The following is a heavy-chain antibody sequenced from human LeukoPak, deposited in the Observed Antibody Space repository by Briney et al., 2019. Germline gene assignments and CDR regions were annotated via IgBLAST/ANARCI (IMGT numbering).Heavy chain of an antibody. CDR2: IIPIFGTA. CDR3: ARSYPPYSSGWYFDY. CDR1: GGTLSSYA. Sequence: AASVTVSCKASGGTLSSYAISWVRQAPGQGLEWMGGIIPIFGTANYAQKFQGRVTITADESTSTAYMELSSLRSEDTAVYYCARSYPPYSSGWYFDYWGQGTLVTVSS. J-gene: IGHJ4*02. D-gene: IGHD6-19*01. V-gene: IGHV1-69*13.